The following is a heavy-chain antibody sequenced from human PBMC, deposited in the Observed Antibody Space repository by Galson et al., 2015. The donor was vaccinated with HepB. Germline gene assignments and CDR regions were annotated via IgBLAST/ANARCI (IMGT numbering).Heavy chain of an antibody. J-gene: IGHJ5*02. CDR2: ISGNGVNT. Sequence: SLRLSCAASEFTFNLYAMSWVRQAPGKGLEWVSSISGNGVNTFYADSVKGRFTISRDNSKNTVYLQMNSLRAEDTAVYYCASNSYDFRSWFDPWGQGTLVTISS. CDR1: EFTFNLYA. D-gene: IGHD3-3*01. CDR3: ASNSYDFRSWFDP. V-gene: IGHV3-23*01.